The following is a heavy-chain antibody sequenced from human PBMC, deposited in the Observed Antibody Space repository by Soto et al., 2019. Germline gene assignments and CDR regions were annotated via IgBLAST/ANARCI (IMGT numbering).Heavy chain of an antibody. CDR3: AKPSLAAAALGSLDY. Sequence: PGGSLRLSCAASGFTFSNYAMSWVRQAPGKGLEWVSTITGSGGSTYYADSAKGRFTISRDNSKNTVHLQMKSLRAEDMALYYCAKPSLAAAALGSLDYWGQGTMVPVYS. V-gene: IGHV3-23*01. J-gene: IGHJ4*02. CDR2: ITGSGGST. CDR1: GFTFSNYA. D-gene: IGHD6-13*01.